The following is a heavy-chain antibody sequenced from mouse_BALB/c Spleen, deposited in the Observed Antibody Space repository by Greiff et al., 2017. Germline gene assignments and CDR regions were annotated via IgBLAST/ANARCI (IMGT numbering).Heavy chain of an antibody. CDR1: GYSITSDYA. CDR3: ATYYDSFAY. Sequence: EVQLQQSGPGLVKPSQSLSLTCTVTGYSITSDYAWNWIRQFPGNKLEWMGYISYSGSTSYNPSLKSRISITRDTSKNQFFLQLNSVTTEDTATYYCATYYDSFAYWGQGTLVTVSA. V-gene: IGHV3-2*02. CDR2: ISYSGST. J-gene: IGHJ3*01. D-gene: IGHD2-4*01.